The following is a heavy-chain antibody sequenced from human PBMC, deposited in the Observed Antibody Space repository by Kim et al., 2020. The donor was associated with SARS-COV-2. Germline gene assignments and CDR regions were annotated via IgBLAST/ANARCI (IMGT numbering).Heavy chain of an antibody. J-gene: IGHJ4*02. V-gene: IGHV3-30*18. CDR1: GFTFSSYG. Sequence: GGSLRLSCAASGFTFSSYGMHWVRQAPGKGLEWVAVISYDRSNKYYADSVKGRFTISRDNSKNTLYLQMNSLRAEDTAVYYCAKDARGAATETLAPGDYWGQGTLVTVSS. CDR2: ISYDRSNK. D-gene: IGHD6-25*01. CDR3: AKDARGAATETLAPGDY.